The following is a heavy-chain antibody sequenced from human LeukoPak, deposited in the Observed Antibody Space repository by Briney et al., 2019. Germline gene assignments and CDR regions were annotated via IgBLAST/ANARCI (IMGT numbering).Heavy chain of an antibody. CDR2: INSEGTTT. CDR3: ARMVSYAFDM. D-gene: IGHD3-16*02. CDR1: GFTFSSYW. V-gene: IGHV3-74*03. J-gene: IGHJ3*02. Sequence: PGGSLRLSCAASGFTFSSYWMHWVRQGPGKGLEWVSRINSEGTTTMYADSVKGRFTTSRDNAKDTLSLQVNSLRAEDTAVYYCARMVSYAFDMWGQGTMVTVSS.